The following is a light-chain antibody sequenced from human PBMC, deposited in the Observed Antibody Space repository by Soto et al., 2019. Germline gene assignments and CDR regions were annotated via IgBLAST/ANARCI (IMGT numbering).Light chain of an antibody. CDR3: QQRNTWPPIN. CDR2: DAS. CDR1: RSVNTF. Sequence: IVLPHSPVTLSLSPWERANLSFRSTRSVNTFVAWYQQKPGQAPSLLIPDASNRATGIPDRFSGSGSGTDFTLTINSLEPEDFAVYYCQQRNTWPPINCGQGTRREIK. V-gene: IGKV3-11*01. J-gene: IGKJ5*01.